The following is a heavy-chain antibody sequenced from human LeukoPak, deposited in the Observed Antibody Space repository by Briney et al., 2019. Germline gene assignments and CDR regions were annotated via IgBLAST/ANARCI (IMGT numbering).Heavy chain of an antibody. CDR3: ARGYCSSNSCQPPFDP. V-gene: IGHV1-69*05. CDR2: IIPIFGTA. D-gene: IGHD2-2*01. Sequence: GASVKVSCKASGGTFSSYAISWVRQAPGQGLEWMGGIIPIFGTANYAQKFQGRVTITTDESTSTAYMELSSLRSEDTAVYYCARGYCSSNSCQPPFDPWGQGTLVTVSS. J-gene: IGHJ5*02. CDR1: GGTFSSYA.